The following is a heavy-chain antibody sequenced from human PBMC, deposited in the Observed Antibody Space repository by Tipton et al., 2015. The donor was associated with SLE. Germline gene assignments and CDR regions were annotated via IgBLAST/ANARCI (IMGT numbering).Heavy chain of an antibody. D-gene: IGHD6-19*01. V-gene: IGHV3-30*04. J-gene: IGHJ4*02. Sequence: RSLRLSCAASGFTFVNSAMHWVRQAPGKGLEWLAIISYDGTKKLYADSLKGRITISRDNSKNTLYLQMDNLRPEDTAVYYCATRQGSGWYQSFDYWGQGSLVTVSS. CDR2: ISYDGTKK. CDR3: ATRQGSGWYQSFDY. CDR1: GFTFVNSA.